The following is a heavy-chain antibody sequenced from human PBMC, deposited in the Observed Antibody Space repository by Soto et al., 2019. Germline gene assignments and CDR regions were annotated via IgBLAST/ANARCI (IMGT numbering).Heavy chain of an antibody. J-gene: IGHJ4*02. CDR2: ISAYNGNT. CDR1: GYTFTSYG. Sequence: GASVKVSCKASGYTFTSYGISWVRQAPGQGLEWMGWISAYNGNTNYAQKLQGRVTMTTDTSTSTAYMELRSLRSDDTAVYYCARVGLVTIFGVVITGFDYWGQGXLVTVYS. CDR3: ARVGLVTIFGVVITGFDY. V-gene: IGHV1-18*04. D-gene: IGHD3-3*01.